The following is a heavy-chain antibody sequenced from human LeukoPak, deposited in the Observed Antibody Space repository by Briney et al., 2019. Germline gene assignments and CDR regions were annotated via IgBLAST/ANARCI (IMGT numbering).Heavy chain of an antibody. D-gene: IGHD4-17*01. V-gene: IGHV4-34*01. CDR2: INHSGST. Sequence: SETLSLTCAVYGGSFSGYYWSWIRQPPGKGLEWIGEINHSGSTNYNPSLKSRVTISVDTSKNQFSLKLNSVTAADTAVYYCARGYGDYDNWFAPWGQGTLVTVSS. J-gene: IGHJ5*02. CDR3: ARGYGDYDNWFAP. CDR1: GGSFSGYY.